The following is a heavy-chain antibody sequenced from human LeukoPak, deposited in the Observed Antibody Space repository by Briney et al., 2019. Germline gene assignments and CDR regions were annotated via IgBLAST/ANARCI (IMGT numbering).Heavy chain of an antibody. CDR1: GFTFSSYA. CDR3: ARESVVGAHFDY. V-gene: IGHV3-30-3*01. CDR2: ISYDGSNK. Sequence: PGRSLRLSCAASGFTFSSYAMHWVRQAPGKGLEWVAVISYDGSNKYYADSVKGRFTISRDNSKNTLYLQMNSLRAEDTAVYYCARESVVGAHFDYWGQGTLVTVSS. J-gene: IGHJ4*02. D-gene: IGHD1-26*01.